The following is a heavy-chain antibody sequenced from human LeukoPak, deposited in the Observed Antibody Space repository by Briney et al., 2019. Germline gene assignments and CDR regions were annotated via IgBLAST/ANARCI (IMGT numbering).Heavy chain of an antibody. J-gene: IGHJ5*02. CDR2: INSDGRRT. CDR3: ARGYYYGSGSYSGNWFDP. Sequence: GGALRLSCAGSGFTFSRYWMHWVGQAPGKGVVGVSRINSDGRRTNYADTVKGGFTISRDNAKITLYLQMTSLRAEDTAVYYCARGYYYGSGSYSGNWFDPWGQGTLVTVSS. V-gene: IGHV3-74*01. D-gene: IGHD3-10*01. CDR1: GFTFSRYW.